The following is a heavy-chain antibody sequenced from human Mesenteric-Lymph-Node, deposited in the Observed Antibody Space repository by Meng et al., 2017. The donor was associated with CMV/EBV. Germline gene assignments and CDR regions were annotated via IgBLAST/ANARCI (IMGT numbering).Heavy chain of an antibody. Sequence: SLKISCAASGFTFDDYAMHWVRQAPGKGLEWVSGISWNSGSIGYADSVKGRFTISRDNAKNSLYLQMNSLRAEDMALYYCAKDMGWELLSGSYFDCWGQGTLVTVSS. CDR1: GFTFDDYA. CDR3: AKDMGWELLSGSYFDC. D-gene: IGHD1-26*01. CDR2: ISWNSGSI. V-gene: IGHV3-9*03. J-gene: IGHJ4*02.